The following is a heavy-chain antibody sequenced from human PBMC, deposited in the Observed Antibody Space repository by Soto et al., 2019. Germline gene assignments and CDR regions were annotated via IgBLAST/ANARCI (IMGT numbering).Heavy chain of an antibody. CDR2: INHSGST. CDR3: ARDKITGLFDY. D-gene: IGHD2-8*02. J-gene: IGHJ4*02. Sequence: QVQLQQWGAGLLKPSETLSLTCAVYGGSFSGYYWTWIRQPPGTGLEWIGEINHSGSTNYNPSLKSRVTISVDTSQNQFSLKLTSVTAAVTAVYYCARDKITGLFDYWGQGTLVTVSS. V-gene: IGHV4-34*01. CDR1: GGSFSGYY.